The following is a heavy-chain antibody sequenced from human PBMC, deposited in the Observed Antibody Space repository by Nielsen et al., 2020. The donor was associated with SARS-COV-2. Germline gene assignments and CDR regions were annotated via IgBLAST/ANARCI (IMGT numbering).Heavy chain of an antibody. Sequence: PGKGLEWIGEINHSGSTNYNPSLKSRVTISVDTSKNQFSLKLSSVTAADTAVYYCARGLGYCSSTSCYADYYGMDVWGQGTTVTVSS. CDR3: ARGLGYCSSTSCYADYYGMDV. J-gene: IGHJ6*02. V-gene: IGHV4-34*01. CDR2: INHSGST. D-gene: IGHD2-2*01.